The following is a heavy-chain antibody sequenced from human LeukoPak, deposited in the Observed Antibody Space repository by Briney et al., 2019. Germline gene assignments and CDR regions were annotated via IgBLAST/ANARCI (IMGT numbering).Heavy chain of an antibody. J-gene: IGHJ3*02. CDR1: GFTFSSSW. D-gene: IGHD3-10*01. CDR2: IKEDGTEE. CDR3: ARDQSMLRGVISAFDI. V-gene: IGHV3-7*01. Sequence: GGSLRLSCAASGFTFSSSWMTWVRQAPGKGLEWVAHIKEDGTEEYYVDSVKGRFTISRDNAKNSLYLQMNSLRAEDTAVYYCARDQSMLRGVISAFDIWGQGTMVTVSS.